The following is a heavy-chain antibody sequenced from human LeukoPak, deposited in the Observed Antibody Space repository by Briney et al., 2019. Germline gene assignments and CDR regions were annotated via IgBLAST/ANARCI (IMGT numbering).Heavy chain of an antibody. CDR1: GGSISNYY. J-gene: IGHJ5*02. CDR3: ARDSGTTGEVKFDP. D-gene: IGHD3-10*01. CDR2: IYSRVT. V-gene: IGHV4-4*07. Sequence: SETLSLTCTVSGGSISNYYLSWIRQPAGKGLEWIGRIYSRVTTYNPSLKSRVTMSADTSRNHVSLTLDSVTATDTAVYYCARDSGTTGEVKFDPWGQGTLVTVSS.